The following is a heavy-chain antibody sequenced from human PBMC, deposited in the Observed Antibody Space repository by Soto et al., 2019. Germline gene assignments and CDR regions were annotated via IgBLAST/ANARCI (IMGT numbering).Heavy chain of an antibody. CDR1: GFTFSSYS. J-gene: IGHJ4*02. V-gene: IGHV3-21*01. CDR2: ISSSSSYI. Sequence: EVQLAESGGGLVKPGGSLRLSCAASGFTFSSYSMNWVRQAPGKGLEWVSSISSSSSYIYYADSVKGQVTISRDNAKNCLYLQMTSLRAEDTAVYHCAVGDTYCYRYFDSWGQGTLVTVSS. D-gene: IGHD3-16*02. CDR3: AVGDTYCYRYFDS.